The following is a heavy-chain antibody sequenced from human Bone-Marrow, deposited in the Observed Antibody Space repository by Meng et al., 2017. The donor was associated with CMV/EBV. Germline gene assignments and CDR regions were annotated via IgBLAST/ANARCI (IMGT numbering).Heavy chain of an antibody. Sequence: GGSLRLSCAASGFTFSSYSMNWVRQAPGKGLEWVSSISSSSSYIYYADSVKGRFTISRDNAKNSLYLQMNSLRAEDTAVYYCARECSTSCYFLDAFDIWGQGTRVTVSS. CDR3: ARECSTSCYFLDAFDI. CDR2: ISSSSSYI. J-gene: IGHJ3*02. V-gene: IGHV3-21*01. CDR1: GFTFSSYS. D-gene: IGHD2-2*01.